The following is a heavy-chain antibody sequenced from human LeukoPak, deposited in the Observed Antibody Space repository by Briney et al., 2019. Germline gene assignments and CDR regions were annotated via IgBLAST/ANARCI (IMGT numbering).Heavy chain of an antibody. CDR2: IGTAGDP. CDR3: ARGGLWDAFDI. CDR1: GCPFSSYD. D-gene: IGHD3-16*01. Sequence: GLRRLSRAASGCPFSSYDRHWVRQATGKDLEWVSAIGTAGDPYYPGSVKGRFTISRENAKNSLYLQMNSLRAGDTAVYYCARGGLWDAFDIWGQGTMVTVSS. J-gene: IGHJ3*02. V-gene: IGHV3-13*05.